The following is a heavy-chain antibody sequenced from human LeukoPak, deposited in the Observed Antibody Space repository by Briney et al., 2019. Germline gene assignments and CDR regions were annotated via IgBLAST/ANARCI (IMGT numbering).Heavy chain of an antibody. CDR3: ARVAGDDYFDY. Sequence: SETLSLTCTVSGGSISSYYWSWIRQPPGKGLEWIGYIYYSGSTNYNPSLESRVTISVDTSKNQFSLKLSSVTAADTAVYYCARVAGDDYFDYWGQGTLVTVSS. CDR2: IYYSGST. D-gene: IGHD5-12*01. CDR1: GGSISSYY. J-gene: IGHJ4*02. V-gene: IGHV4-59*08.